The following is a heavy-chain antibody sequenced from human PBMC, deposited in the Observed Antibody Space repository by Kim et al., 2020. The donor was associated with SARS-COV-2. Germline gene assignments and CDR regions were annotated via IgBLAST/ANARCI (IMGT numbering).Heavy chain of an antibody. Sequence: GGSLRLSCAASGFTFRNYAMSWVRQAPGEGLEWVSGIDESGNNKYYQDSVKGRFTISRDNSKNTVDLQMDSLRVGDTAIYYCAKEIAAVGQPVFDYWGQGTVVTVSS. D-gene: IGHD6-13*01. CDR1: GFTFRNYA. CDR2: IDESGNNK. V-gene: IGHV3-23*05. J-gene: IGHJ4*02. CDR3: AKEIAAVGQPVFDY.